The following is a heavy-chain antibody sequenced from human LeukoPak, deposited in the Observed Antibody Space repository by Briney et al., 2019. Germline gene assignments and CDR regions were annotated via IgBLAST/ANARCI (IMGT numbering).Heavy chain of an antibody. J-gene: IGHJ3*02. D-gene: IGHD3-22*01. CDR1: GFTFSSYS. Sequence: KPGGSLRLSCAASGFTFSSYSMNWVRQAPGKGLEWVSSISSSSSYIYYADSVKGRFTISRDNAKNSLYLQMNSLRAEDTAVYYCARSHYYDSSGRENAFDIWGQGTMVTVSS. CDR2: ISSSSSYI. V-gene: IGHV3-21*01. CDR3: ARSHYYDSSGRENAFDI.